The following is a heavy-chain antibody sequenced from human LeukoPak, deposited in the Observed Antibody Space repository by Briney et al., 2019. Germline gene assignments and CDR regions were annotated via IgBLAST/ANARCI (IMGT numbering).Heavy chain of an antibody. J-gene: IGHJ4*02. CDR2: IYYSGST. CDR3: ARVSGYDWESFYDY. V-gene: IGHV4-39*07. D-gene: IGHD5-12*01. Sequence: PSETLSLTCTVSGGSISSSSYYWGWTRQPPGKGLEWIGSIYYSGSTYYNPSLKSRVTISVDTSKNQFSLKLSSVTAADTAMYYCARVSGYDWESFYDYWGQGSLVTVSS. CDR1: GGSISSSSYY.